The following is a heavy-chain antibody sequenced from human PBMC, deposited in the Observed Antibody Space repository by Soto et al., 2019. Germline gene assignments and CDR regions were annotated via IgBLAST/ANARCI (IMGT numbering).Heavy chain of an antibody. V-gene: IGHV1-69*13. CDR3: ARDGIAAAGYNYFDY. CDR2: IIPIFGTA. D-gene: IGHD6-13*01. CDR1: GGTFSSYA. J-gene: IGHJ4*02. Sequence: SVKVSCKASGGTFSSYAISWVRQAPGQGLEWMGGIIPIFGTANYAQKFQGRVTITADESTSTAYMELSSLRSEDTAVYYCARDGIAAAGYNYFDYWGQGTLVTVSS.